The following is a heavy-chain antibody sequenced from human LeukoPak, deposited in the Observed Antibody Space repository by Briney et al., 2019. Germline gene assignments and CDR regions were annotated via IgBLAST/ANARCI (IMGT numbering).Heavy chain of an antibody. CDR2: IWADEKNK. J-gene: IGHJ4*02. D-gene: IGHD6-19*01. V-gene: IGHV3-33*01. CDR1: GFSFSSDA. Sequence: PGGSLRLSCAASGFSFSSDAMYWVRQAPGKGLEWVAMIWADEKNKFYAASVKGRFTISRDNSKNTVDLQMYSLRGDDTALYYCVRDPSNSGWAFDSWGQGTLVTVSS. CDR3: VRDPSNSGWAFDS.